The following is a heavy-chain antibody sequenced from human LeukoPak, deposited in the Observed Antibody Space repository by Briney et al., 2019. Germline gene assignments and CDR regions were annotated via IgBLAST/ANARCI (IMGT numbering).Heavy chain of an antibody. J-gene: IGHJ4*02. CDR2: IYYSGST. D-gene: IGHD4-17*01. CDR3: ARDRGREVTTSTGFDY. CDR1: GGSISSGGYY. V-gene: IGHV4-31*03. Sequence: SETLSLTCTVSGGSISSGGYYWSWIRQPPGKGLEWIGYIYYSGSTYYNPSLKSRVTISVDTSKNQFSLKLSSVTAADTAVYYCARDRGREVTTSTGFDYWGQGTLVTVSS.